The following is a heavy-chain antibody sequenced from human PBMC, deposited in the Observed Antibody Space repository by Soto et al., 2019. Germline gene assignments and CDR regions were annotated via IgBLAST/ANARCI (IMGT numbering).Heavy chain of an antibody. V-gene: IGHV4-28*01. J-gene: IGHJ5*02. CDR1: GYSISSSNW. CDR2: IYYSGST. CDR3: ARSQGSNWFDP. Sequence: SETLSLTCAVSGYSISSSNWWGWIRQPPGKGLEWIGYIYYSGSTYYNPSLKSRVTMSVDTSKNQFSLKLSSVTAVDTAVYYCARSQGSNWFDPWGQGTLVTVSS.